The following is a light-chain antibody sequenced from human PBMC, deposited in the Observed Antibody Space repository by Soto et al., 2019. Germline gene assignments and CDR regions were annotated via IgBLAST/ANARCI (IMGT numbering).Light chain of an antibody. J-gene: IGKJ3*01. CDR1: QSVSTY. CDR3: QQRSNWPLVT. CDR2: DAS. V-gene: IGKV3-11*01. Sequence: EIVLTQSPATLSLSPGERATLSCRASQSVSTYLAWYQQKPGQPPRLLIQDASNSATGIPARFSGSGSGTDFTLTISSLETEDLSVYYCQQRSNWPLVTFGPGTRVDVK.